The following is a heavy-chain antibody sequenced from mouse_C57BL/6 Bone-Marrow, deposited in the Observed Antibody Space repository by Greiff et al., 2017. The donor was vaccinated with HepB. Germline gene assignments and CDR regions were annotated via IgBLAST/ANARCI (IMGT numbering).Heavy chain of an antibody. V-gene: IGHV7-1*01. CDR1: GFTFSDFY. CDR2: SRNKANDYTT. Sequence: EVQRVESGGGLVQSGRSLRLSCATSGFTFSDFYMEWVRQAPGKGLEWIAASRNKANDYTTEYSASVKGRFIVSRDTSQSILYLQMNALRAEDTAIYYCARGDYYGSSYWYFDVWGTGTTVTVSS. CDR3: ARGDYYGSSYWYFDV. J-gene: IGHJ1*03. D-gene: IGHD1-1*01.